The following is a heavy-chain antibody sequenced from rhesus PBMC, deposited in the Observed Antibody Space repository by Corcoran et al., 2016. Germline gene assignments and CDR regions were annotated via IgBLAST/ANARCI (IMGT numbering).Heavy chain of an antibody. Sequence: EVQLVESGGGLVQPGGSLRLSCAASGFSFSDYYMYWVRQAPGKGLELVSGISYTGGSTYYADSVKVRFTISRENAKNTLYLQMDSLRAEDTAVYYCAREGDGYRQGFFDYWGQGVLVTVSS. D-gene: IGHD5-24*01. V-gene: IGHV3S18*01. J-gene: IGHJ4*01. CDR1: GFSFSDYY. CDR2: ISYTGGST. CDR3: AREGDGYRQGFFDY.